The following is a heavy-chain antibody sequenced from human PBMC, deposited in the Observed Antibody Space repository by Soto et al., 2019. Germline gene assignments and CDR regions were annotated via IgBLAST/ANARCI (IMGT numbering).Heavy chain of an antibody. Sequence: EVQLLESGGRLVQPGGSLRLSCAASGFTFSSYAMNWVRQAPGKGLEWVSAISGSGGSTYYADSVKGRFTISRDNSKNTLYMQMNSLRAEETALYYCAKDGGYYDSSGYPRDFDSWGQGTLVTVSS. CDR1: GFTFSSYA. CDR2: ISGSGGST. J-gene: IGHJ4*02. V-gene: IGHV3-23*01. D-gene: IGHD3-22*01. CDR3: AKDGGYYDSSGYPRDFDS.